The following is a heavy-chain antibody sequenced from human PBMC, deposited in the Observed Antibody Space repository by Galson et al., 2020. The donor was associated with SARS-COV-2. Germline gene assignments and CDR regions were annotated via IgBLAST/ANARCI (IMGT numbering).Heavy chain of an antibody. CDR3: ARQILPGYYLFYYFDY. Sequence: SETLSLTCTVSGGSISSSSYYWGWIRQPPGAGLEWIGSIYYSESNYYNPSLTSRVTMSVDTSKTQFSLNLSSVTAADTAVYYCARQILPGYYLFYYFDYWGQGTLVTVSS. D-gene: IGHD3-9*01. J-gene: IGHJ4*02. V-gene: IGHV4-39*01. CDR1: GGSISSSSYY. CDR2: IYYSESN.